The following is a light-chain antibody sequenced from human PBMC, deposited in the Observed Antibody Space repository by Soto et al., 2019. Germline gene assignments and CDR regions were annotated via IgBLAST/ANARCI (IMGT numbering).Light chain of an antibody. CDR3: QWYGRSPPFT. CDR1: QSVSSTY. J-gene: IGKJ2*01. V-gene: IGKV3-20*01. Sequence: EIVLTQSPGTLSLSPGERATLSCRASQSVSSTYIAWYQQNPGRAPRLLIYGASSRATGIPDRCSGSGYGTDFTLTISRLEPEDFAVYFCQWYGRSPPFTFGQGTKVEIK. CDR2: GAS.